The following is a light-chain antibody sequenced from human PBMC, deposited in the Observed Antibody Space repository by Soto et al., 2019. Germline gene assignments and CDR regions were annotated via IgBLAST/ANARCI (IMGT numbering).Light chain of an antibody. CDR2: DVS. CDR1: SSDVGGYNY. CDR3: SSNTSSSTLVL. V-gene: IGLV2-14*01. Sequence: QSALTQPASGSGSPGQSITISCTGTSSDVGGYNYVSWYQQHPGKAPKLMIYDVSNRPSGVSNRFSGSKSGNTASLTISGLKAEDEADYYCSSNTSSSTLVLYGGGNQLTVL. J-gene: IGLJ2*01.